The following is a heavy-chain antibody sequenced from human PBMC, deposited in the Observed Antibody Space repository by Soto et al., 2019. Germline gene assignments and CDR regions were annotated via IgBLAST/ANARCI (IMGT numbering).Heavy chain of an antibody. J-gene: IGHJ3*02. Sequence: SVKVSCKASGGTFSSYTISWVRQSPGQGLEWMGRIIPILGIANYAQKFQGRVTITADKSTSTAYMELSSLRSEDTAVYYCARDKVTTQGAFDIWGQGTMVTGSS. CDR3: ARDKVTTQGAFDI. CDR2: IIPILGIA. D-gene: IGHD4-17*01. CDR1: GGTFSSYT. V-gene: IGHV1-69*04.